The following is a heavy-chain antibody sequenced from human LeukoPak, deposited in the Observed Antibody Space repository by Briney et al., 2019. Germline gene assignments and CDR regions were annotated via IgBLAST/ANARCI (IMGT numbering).Heavy chain of an antibody. Sequence: PGGSLRLSCAASGFIFSTYAMSWVRQAPGKGLEWVSSITSGGSTFDADSVKGRFTISRDNSKNTLYLQMNSLRAEDTAVYYCARVRLVVTAADYWGQGTLVTVSS. V-gene: IGHV3-23*01. D-gene: IGHD2-21*02. J-gene: IGHJ4*02. CDR2: ITSGGST. CDR3: ARVRLVVTAADY. CDR1: GFIFSTYA.